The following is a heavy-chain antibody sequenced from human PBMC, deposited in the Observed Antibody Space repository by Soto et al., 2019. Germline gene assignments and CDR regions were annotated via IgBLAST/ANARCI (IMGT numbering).Heavy chain of an antibody. J-gene: IGHJ6*02. V-gene: IGHV3-48*03. CDR3: AGSWWFGELFSYYGMDV. Sequence: LRLSCAASGFTFSSHEMNWVRQAPGKGLEWVSYISSSGSTIYYADSVKGRFTISRDNAKNSLYLQMNSLRAEDTAVYYCAGSWWFGELFSYYGMDVWGQGTTVTVSS. D-gene: IGHD3-10*01. CDR2: ISSSGSTI. CDR1: GFTFSSHE.